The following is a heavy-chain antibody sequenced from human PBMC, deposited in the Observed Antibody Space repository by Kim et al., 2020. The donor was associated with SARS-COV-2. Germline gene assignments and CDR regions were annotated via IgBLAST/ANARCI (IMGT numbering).Heavy chain of an antibody. V-gene: IGHV4-59*01. CDR1: GGSISSYY. CDR3: ATYSSGYLFDY. CDR2: IYYSGST. J-gene: IGHJ4*02. D-gene: IGHD3-22*01. Sequence: SETLSLTCTVSGGSISSYYWSWIRQPPGKGLEWIGYIYYSGSTNYNPSLKSRVTISVDTSKNQFSLKLSSVTAADTAVYYCATYSSGYLFDYWGQGTLVT.